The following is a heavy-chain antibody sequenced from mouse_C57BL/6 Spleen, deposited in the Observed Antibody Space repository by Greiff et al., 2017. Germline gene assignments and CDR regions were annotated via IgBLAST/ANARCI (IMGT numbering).Heavy chain of an antibody. CDR1: GYTFTSYG. CDR2: IYPRSGNT. Sequence: VKLLESGAELARPGASVKLSCKASGYTFTSYGISWVKQRTGQGLEWIGEIYPRSGNTYYNEKFKGKATLTADKSSSTAYMELRSLTSEDAAVYFCARVPIYGSSLWGQGTLVTVSA. J-gene: IGHJ3*01. V-gene: IGHV1-81*01. D-gene: IGHD1-1*01. CDR3: ARVPIYGSSL.